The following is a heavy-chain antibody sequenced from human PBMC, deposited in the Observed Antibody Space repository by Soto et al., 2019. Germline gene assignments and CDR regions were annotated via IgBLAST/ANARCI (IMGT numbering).Heavy chain of an antibody. D-gene: IGHD3-3*01. Sequence: ASETLSLTCAVYGGSFSGYYWSWMRQPPGKGLEWIGEINHSGSTNYNPSLKSRVTISVDTSKNQFSLKLSSVTAADTAVYYCARGRDDFWSGYYYYYYYYGMDVWGQGTTVTVSS. V-gene: IGHV4-34*01. CDR2: INHSGST. CDR1: GGSFSGYY. CDR3: ARGRDDFWSGYYYYYYYYGMDV. J-gene: IGHJ6*02.